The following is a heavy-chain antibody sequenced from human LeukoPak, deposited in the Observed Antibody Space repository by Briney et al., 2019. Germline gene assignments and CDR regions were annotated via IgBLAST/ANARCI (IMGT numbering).Heavy chain of an antibody. Sequence: GGSLRLSCTASGFTFSDYYMSWIRQAPGKGLEWVSYISNSGTTIYYADSVKGRFTISRDNAKNSLYLQMNSLRAEDTAVYYCARGYCINGVCYTGYFQHWGQGTLATVSS. CDR1: GFTFSDYY. CDR3: ARGYCINGVCYTGYFQH. D-gene: IGHD2-8*01. V-gene: IGHV3-11*04. J-gene: IGHJ1*01. CDR2: ISNSGTTI.